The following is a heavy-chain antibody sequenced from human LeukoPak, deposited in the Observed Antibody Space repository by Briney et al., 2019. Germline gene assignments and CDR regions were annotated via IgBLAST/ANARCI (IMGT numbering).Heavy chain of an antibody. D-gene: IGHD2-2*02. V-gene: IGHV3-23*01. J-gene: IGHJ6*02. CDR1: GFTFSNYW. Sequence: PGGSLRLSCAASGFTFSNYWMQWVRQAPGKGLEWVSAISGSGGSTYYADSVKGRFTISRDNSKNTLYLQMNSVRAEDTAVYYCAKGGRYCSSTSCYTYGMDVWGQGTTVTVSS. CDR3: AKGGRYCSSTSCYTYGMDV. CDR2: ISGSGGST.